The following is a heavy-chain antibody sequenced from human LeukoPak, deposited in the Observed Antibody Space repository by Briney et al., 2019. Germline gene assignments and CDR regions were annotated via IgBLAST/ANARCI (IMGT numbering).Heavy chain of an antibody. CDR1: GGSISSEDYY. D-gene: IGHD3-10*01. V-gene: IGHV4-30-4*01. Sequence: SETLSLTCTVSGGSISSEDYYWSWIPQPPGKGLEWIGYIYYSGSNYYNQSLNRRVTISVDTSKNQFSLKLSSVTAADTAVYYCARGRFGVKGAFDIWGQGTMVTVSS. CDR3: ARGRFGVKGAFDI. J-gene: IGHJ3*02. CDR2: IYYSGSN.